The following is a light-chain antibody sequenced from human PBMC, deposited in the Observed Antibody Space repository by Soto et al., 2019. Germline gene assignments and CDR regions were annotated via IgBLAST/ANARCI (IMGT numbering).Light chain of an antibody. CDR1: QSVSNV. CDR3: QQRSNWPTWT. V-gene: IGKV3-11*01. J-gene: IGKJ1*01. CDR2: DAS. Sequence: EIVLTQSPATLSLSPGERATLSCRASQSVSNVLAWYQQKPGQAPRLLIYDASNRATGIPARFSGSGSGTDFTLTISSLEPEDFAVYYCQQRSNWPTWTFGQGTKVEIK.